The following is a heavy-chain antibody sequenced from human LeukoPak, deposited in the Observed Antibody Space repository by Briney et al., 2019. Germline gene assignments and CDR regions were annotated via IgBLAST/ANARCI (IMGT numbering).Heavy chain of an antibody. J-gene: IGHJ4*02. D-gene: IGHD6-19*01. CDR3: ARAPGQWLARGLDY. V-gene: IGHV4-38-2*01. Sequence: PSETLSLTCAVSGDSISSGYFWGWIRQPPGKGLEWIGNIYHSGSTYYNPSLKSRVTISVNTSKNQFSLKLNSVTAADTAVNYCARAPGQWLARGLDYWGQGTLVTVSS. CDR1: GDSISSGYF. CDR2: IYHSGST.